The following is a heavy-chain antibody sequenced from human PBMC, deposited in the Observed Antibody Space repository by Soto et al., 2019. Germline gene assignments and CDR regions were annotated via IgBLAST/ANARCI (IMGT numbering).Heavy chain of an antibody. V-gene: IGHV3-15*01. Sequence: GGSLRLSCAASGFTFSNAWMSWVRQAPGKGLEWVGRIKSKTDGGTTDYAAPVKGRFTISRDDSKNTLYLQMNSLKTEDTAVYYCATRSLRVRVGGAFDIWGQGTMVTVSS. J-gene: IGHJ3*02. CDR3: ATRSLRVRVGGAFDI. CDR1: GFTFSNAW. D-gene: IGHD3-10*01. CDR2: IKSKTDGGTT.